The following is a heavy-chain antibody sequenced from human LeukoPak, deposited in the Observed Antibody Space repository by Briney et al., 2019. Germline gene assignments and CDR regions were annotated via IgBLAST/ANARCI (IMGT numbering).Heavy chain of an antibody. J-gene: IGHJ1*01. CDR3: ARDGYYDSSGSAGFQH. D-gene: IGHD3-22*01. Sequence: GASVKVSCKASGYTFTGYYMHWVRQAPGQGLEWMGWINPNSGGTNYAQKFQGRVTMTRDTSISTAYMELSRLRSGDTAVYYCARDGYYDSSGSAGFQHWGQGTLVTVSS. CDR2: INPNSGGT. V-gene: IGHV1-2*02. CDR1: GYTFTGYY.